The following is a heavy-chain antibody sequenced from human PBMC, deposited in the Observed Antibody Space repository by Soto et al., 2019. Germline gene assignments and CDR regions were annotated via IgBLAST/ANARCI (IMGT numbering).Heavy chain of an antibody. V-gene: IGHV3-7*03. CDR2: IKQDGSEK. J-gene: IGHJ6*02. CDR3: ARGRRNDYGDYEPPYYYYYRMDV. Sequence: PGGSLRLSCAASGFTFSSYWMSWVRQAPGKGLEWVANIKQDGSEKYYVDSVKGRFTISRDNAKNSLYLQMNSLRAEDTAVYYCARGRRNDYGDYEPPYYYYYRMDVWGQGTTVTVSS. D-gene: IGHD4-17*01. CDR1: GFTFSSYW.